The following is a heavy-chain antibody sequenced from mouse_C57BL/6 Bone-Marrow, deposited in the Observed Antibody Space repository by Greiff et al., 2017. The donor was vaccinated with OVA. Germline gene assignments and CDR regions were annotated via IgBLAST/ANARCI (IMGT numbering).Heavy chain of an antibody. J-gene: IGHJ2*01. V-gene: IGHV5-6*01. CDR3: ASPAGWFDY. D-gene: IGHD3-3*01. CDR2: ISSGGSYT. CDR1: GFTFSSYG. Sequence: EVKVVESGGDLVKPGGSLKLSCAASGFTFSSYGMSWVRQTPDKRLEWVATISSGGSYTYYPDSVKGRFTISRDNAKNTLYLQMSSLKSEDTAMYYCASPAGWFDYWGQGTTLTVSS.